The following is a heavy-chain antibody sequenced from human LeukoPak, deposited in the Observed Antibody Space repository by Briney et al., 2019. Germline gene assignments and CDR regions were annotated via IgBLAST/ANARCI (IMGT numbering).Heavy chain of an antibody. CDR1: FGSISCGNW. J-gene: IGHJ6*02. CDR3: ATAPILRGEGGEHYKYGMDV. D-gene: IGHD2-2*02. CDR2: IYDDGTP. Sequence: AESLIFTWGAAFGSISCGNWWCWVRQPPGRGREWVVVIYDDGTPNYSPSLKSRVTISADTFKNHFSLKLTSVTAADTAVYYCATAPILRGEGGEHYKYGMDVWGQGTTVIVSS. V-gene: IGHV4/OR15-8*01.